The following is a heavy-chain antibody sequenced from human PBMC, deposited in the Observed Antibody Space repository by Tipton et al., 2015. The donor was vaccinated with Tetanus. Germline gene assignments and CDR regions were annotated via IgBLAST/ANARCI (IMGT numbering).Heavy chain of an antibody. CDR1: GGSINSGGHF. CDR3: ARGTFRAVDF. Sequence: TLSLTCTVSGGSINSGGHFWTWIRQRTGKGLEWIGHIRDNGNSYANPSLSGRVTMSVDTRKNQFSLNLTSMSVADTATYYCARGTFRAVDFWGQGVQVTVSS. J-gene: IGHJ4*02. CDR2: IRDNGNS. D-gene: IGHD2/OR15-2a*01. V-gene: IGHV4-31*03.